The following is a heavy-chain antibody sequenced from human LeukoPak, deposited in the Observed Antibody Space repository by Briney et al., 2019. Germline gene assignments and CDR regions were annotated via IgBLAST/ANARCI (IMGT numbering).Heavy chain of an antibody. CDR1: GGSISSYY. CDR2: IYHSGST. CDR3: ARTGGVVTAIPVPIDP. V-gene: IGHV4-59*08. J-gene: IGHJ5*02. Sequence: SETLSLTCTVSGGSISSYYWSWIRQPPGKGLEWIGSIYHSGSTYYNPSLKSRVTISVDTSKNQFSLKLSSVTAADTAVYYCARTGGVVTAIPVPIDPWGQGTLVTVSS. D-gene: IGHD2-21*02.